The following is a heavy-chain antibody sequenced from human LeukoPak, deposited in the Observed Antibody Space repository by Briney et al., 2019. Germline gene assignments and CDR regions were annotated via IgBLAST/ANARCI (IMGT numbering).Heavy chain of an antibody. CDR2: ISSSSLSYI. CDR3: ARDRDSSSWSSRRVGDYFDY. J-gene: IGHJ4*02. Sequence: GGSLRLSCAASGFTFNSYSMNWVRQAPGKGLEWVSSISSSSLSYIYYADSVKGRFTIFRDNAKNSLYLQMNSPRAEDTAVYYCARDRDSSSWSSRRVGDYFDYWGQGTLVTVSS. D-gene: IGHD6-13*01. V-gene: IGHV3-21*01. CDR1: GFTFNSYS.